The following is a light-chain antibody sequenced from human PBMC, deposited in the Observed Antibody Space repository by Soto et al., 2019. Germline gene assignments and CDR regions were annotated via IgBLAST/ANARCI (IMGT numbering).Light chain of an antibody. CDR1: SSNIGAGYD. CDR3: AACDDSLSAWV. CDR2: GNS. J-gene: IGLJ3*02. V-gene: IGLV1-40*01. Sequence: QSVLTQPPSVSGAPGQRVTISCTGSSSNIGAGYDVHWYQQLPGTAPKLLIYGNSNRPSGVPDRFSGSKSGTSASLAISGLRAEDEADYYCAACDDSLSAWVFGGGTKLTVL.